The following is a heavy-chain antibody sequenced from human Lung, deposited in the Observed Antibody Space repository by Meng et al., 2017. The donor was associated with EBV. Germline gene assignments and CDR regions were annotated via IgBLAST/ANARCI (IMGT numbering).Heavy chain of an antibody. CDR2: IYDSGST. CDR1: GGSIRFGDYY. J-gene: IGHJ2*01. V-gene: IGHV4-30-4*08. Sequence: QGQLKESGPGLVKPSQTLSLTCTVSGGSIRFGDYYWSWIRQPPGKGLEWIGYIYDSGSTSYNPSLMSRVTISVDTSRNQFSLKLTSVTAADTAVYYCARGATSVFDLWGRGTLVTVSS. CDR3: ARGATSVFDL.